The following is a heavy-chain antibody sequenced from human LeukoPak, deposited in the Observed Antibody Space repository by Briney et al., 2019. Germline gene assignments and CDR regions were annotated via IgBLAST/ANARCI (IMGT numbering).Heavy chain of an antibody. CDR1: GFTFSSYA. Sequence: GGSLRLSCAAFGFTFSSYAMYWVRQAPGKGLVWVSRISSDGSSTIYADSVKGRFTISRDIAKNTLYLQMNSLRAEDTAVYYCARAQMGAPTDYWGQGTLVTVSS. J-gene: IGHJ4*02. V-gene: IGHV3-74*01. D-gene: IGHD1-26*01. CDR3: ARAQMGAPTDY. CDR2: ISSDGSST.